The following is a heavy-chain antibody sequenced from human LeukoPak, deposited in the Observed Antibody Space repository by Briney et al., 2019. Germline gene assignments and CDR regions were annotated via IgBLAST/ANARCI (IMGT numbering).Heavy chain of an antibody. D-gene: IGHD4-23*01. V-gene: IGHV3-53*01. CDR2: IYSGGST. CDR1: GFTVSSNY. CDR3: ARSTVVTGRYYYYYMDV. Sequence: PGGSLRLSCAASGFTVSSNYMSWVRQAPGKGLEWVSVIYSGGSTYYADSVKGRFTISRDNSKNTLYLKMNSLRAEDTAVYYCARSTVVTGRYYYYYMDVWGKGSTVTVS. J-gene: IGHJ6*03.